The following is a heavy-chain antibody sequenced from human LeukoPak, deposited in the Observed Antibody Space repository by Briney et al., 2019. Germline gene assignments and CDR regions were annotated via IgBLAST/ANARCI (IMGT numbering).Heavy chain of an antibody. CDR1: GFTFSSYA. D-gene: IGHD3-3*01. CDR3: AKDFSRSITIFGVVPTH. Sequence: PGGSLRLSCAASGFTFSSYAMSWVRQAPGKGLEWVSAISGGGGSTYYADSVKGRFTISRDNSKNTLYLQMNSLRAEDTAVYYCAKDFSRSITIFGVVPTHWGQGTLVTVSS. J-gene: IGHJ4*02. CDR2: ISGGGGST. V-gene: IGHV3-23*01.